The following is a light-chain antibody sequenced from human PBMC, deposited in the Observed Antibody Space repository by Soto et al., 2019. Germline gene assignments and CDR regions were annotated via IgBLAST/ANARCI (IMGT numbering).Light chain of an antibody. CDR3: QQYNSYSWT. J-gene: IGKJ1*01. Sequence: DIQMTQSPSTLSASVGDRVTITCRASQSISSWLAWYQQKPGKAPKLLIYDASSLESGVPSRCSRSGSGTEFTLTISNLQPDDFATYYCQQYNSYSWTFGQGTKVDIK. V-gene: IGKV1-5*01. CDR2: DAS. CDR1: QSISSW.